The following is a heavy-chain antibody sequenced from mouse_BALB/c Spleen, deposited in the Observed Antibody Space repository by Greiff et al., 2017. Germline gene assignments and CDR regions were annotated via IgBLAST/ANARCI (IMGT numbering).Heavy chain of an antibody. J-gene: IGHJ3*01. CDR3: ARDWGEGVFAY. CDR2: ISDGGSYT. Sequence: EVKVVESGGGLVKPGGSLKLSCAASGFTFSDYYMYWVRQTPEKRLEWVATISDGGSYTYYPDSVKGRFTISRDNAKNNLYLQMSSLKSEDTAMYYCARDWGEGVFAYWGQGTLVTVSA. CDR1: GFTFSDYY. V-gene: IGHV5-4*02.